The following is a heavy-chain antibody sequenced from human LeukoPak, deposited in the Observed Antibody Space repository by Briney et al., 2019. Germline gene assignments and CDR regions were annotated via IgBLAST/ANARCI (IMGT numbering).Heavy chain of an antibody. CDR2: MSGDGSMT. D-gene: IGHD4-17*01. J-gene: IGHJ6*04. CDR1: GFTFSSYW. Sequence: GGSLRLSCAASGFTFSSYWMHWVRQAPGKGLVWVSRMSGDGSMTDYADSVKGRFTISRDNAKNTLYLQLNGLRAEDTAVYYCVREQTSLTAFGMDVWGKGTTVIVSS. CDR3: VREQTSLTAFGMDV. V-gene: IGHV3-74*01.